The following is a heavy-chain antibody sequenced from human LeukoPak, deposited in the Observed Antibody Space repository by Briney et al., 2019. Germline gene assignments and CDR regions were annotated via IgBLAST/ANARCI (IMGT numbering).Heavy chain of an antibody. Sequence: PGGSLRLSCAASGFTFSSYSMNWVRQAPGKGLEWVSSISSSSSYIYYADSVKGRFTISRDNAKNSLYLQMNSLRAEDTAVYYCARDLTFGGVSFDYWGQGTLVTVSS. CDR3: ARDLTFGGVSFDY. CDR1: GFTFSSYS. J-gene: IGHJ4*02. CDR2: ISSSSSYI. V-gene: IGHV3-21*01. D-gene: IGHD3-16*01.